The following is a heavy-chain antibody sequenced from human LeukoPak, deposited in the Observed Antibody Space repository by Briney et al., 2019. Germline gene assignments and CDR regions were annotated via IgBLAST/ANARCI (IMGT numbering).Heavy chain of an antibody. CDR3: AKDPDCTSGVCYTFFDY. Sequence: PSETLSLTCTVSGGSISSYYWSWVRQPPGKGLEWIGFVYYTGSTNYSPSLKSRVTTSVDTSKNQFSLKLRSVTAADTAVYYCAKDPDCTSGVCYTFFDYWGQGTLVTVSS. V-gene: IGHV4-59*01. CDR1: GGSISSYY. CDR2: VYYTGST. J-gene: IGHJ4*02. D-gene: IGHD2-8*01.